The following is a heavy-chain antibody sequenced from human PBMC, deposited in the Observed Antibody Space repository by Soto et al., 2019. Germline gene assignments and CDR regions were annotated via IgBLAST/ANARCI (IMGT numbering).Heavy chain of an antibody. V-gene: IGHV4-59*08. D-gene: IGHD1-26*01. CDR1: GGSISSYY. CDR3: ARLSIVGATGDDY. J-gene: IGHJ4*02. CDR2: FYYSGST. Sequence: ASETLSLTCTVSGGSISSYYWSWIRQPPGKGLEWIGYFYYSGSTNYNPSLKSRVTISVDTSKNQFSLKLSSVTAADTAVYYCARLSIVGATGDDYWGQGTLVTVSS.